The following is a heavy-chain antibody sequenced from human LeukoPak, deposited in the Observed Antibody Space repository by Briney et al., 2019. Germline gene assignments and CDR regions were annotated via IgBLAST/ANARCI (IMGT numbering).Heavy chain of an antibody. CDR2: IYYSGST. Sequence: SQTLSLTCTVSGGSISSGDYYWSWNRQPPGKGLEWIGYIYYSGSTYYNPSLKSRVTISVDTSKNQFSLKLSSVTAADTAVYYCAREVDCSSTSCYGYYMDVWGKGTTVTVSS. CDR3: AREVDCSSTSCYGYYMDV. CDR1: GGSISSGDYY. V-gene: IGHV4-30-4*08. D-gene: IGHD2-2*01. J-gene: IGHJ6*03.